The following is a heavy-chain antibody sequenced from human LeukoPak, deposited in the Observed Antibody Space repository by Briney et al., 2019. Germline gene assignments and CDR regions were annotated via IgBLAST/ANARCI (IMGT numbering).Heavy chain of an antibody. V-gene: IGHV7-4-1*02. Sequence: ASVKVSCKASGYTFTSYAMNWVRQAPGQGLEWMGWINTNTGNPTYAQGFTGRFVFSLDTSVSTAYLQISSLKAEDTAVYYCATSLWYYDSSGYYYLGYWGQGTLVTVSS. CDR2: INTNTGNP. J-gene: IGHJ4*02. CDR1: GYTFTSYA. D-gene: IGHD3-22*01. CDR3: ATSLWYYDSSGYYYLGY.